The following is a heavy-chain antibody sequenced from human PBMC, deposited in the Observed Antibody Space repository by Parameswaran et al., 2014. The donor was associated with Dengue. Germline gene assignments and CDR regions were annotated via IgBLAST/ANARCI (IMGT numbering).Heavy chain of an antibody. J-gene: IGHJ4*02. V-gene: IGHV4-38-2*02. D-gene: IGHD3-22*01. CDR3: ARDNDSSGYYYPYLDY. CDR2: IYHSGST. Sequence: ASETLSLTCAVSGYSISSGYYWGWIRQPPGKGLEWIGSIYHSGSTYYNPSLKSRVTISVDTSKNQFSLKLSSVTAADTAVYYCARDNDSSGYYYPYLDYWGQGTLVTVSS. CDR1: GYSISSGYY.